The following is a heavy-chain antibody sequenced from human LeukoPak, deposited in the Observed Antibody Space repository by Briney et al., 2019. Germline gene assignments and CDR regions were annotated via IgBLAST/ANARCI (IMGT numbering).Heavy chain of an antibody. J-gene: IGHJ3*02. Sequence: PGGSLRLSCAASGFTFSSYSMNWVRHAPGKGLEWVSSISSSSSYIYYADSVKGRFTISRDNAKNSLYLQMNSLRAEDTALYYCAKDTRLTGYYFDAFDIWGQGTMVTVSS. D-gene: IGHD3-9*01. CDR1: GFTFSSYS. CDR2: ISSSSSYI. V-gene: IGHV3-21*04. CDR3: AKDTRLTGYYFDAFDI.